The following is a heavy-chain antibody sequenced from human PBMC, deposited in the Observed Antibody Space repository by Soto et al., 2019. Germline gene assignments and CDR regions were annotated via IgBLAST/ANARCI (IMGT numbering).Heavy chain of an antibody. Sequence: QVTLKESGPVLVKPTETLTLTCTVSGFSLSNARMGVSWIRQPPGKALEWLAHIFSNDEKSYSTSLKSRLTISKDTSKSPVVLTLPNMDPVDTVTYYCARIRRHSGYDPTGAFDIWGQGPMVTVSS. CDR1: GFSLSNARMG. V-gene: IGHV2-26*01. CDR3: ARIRRHSGYDPTGAFDI. D-gene: IGHD5-12*01. CDR2: IFSNDEK. J-gene: IGHJ3*02.